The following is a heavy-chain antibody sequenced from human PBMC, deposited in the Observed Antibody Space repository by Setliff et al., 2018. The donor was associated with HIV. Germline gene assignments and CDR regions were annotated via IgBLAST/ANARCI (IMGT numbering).Heavy chain of an antibody. Sequence: GGSLRLSCAASGFTFSSYAMSWVRQTPGKGLEWVSTIGAVGGPTHYAESVKGRFTISKDNSKNTLYLQMSSLRDEGTAVYYCAKDRYYDSSGSPFDYWGQGTLVTVSS. CDR2: IGAVGGPT. J-gene: IGHJ4*02. D-gene: IGHD3-22*01. CDR1: GFTFSSYA. V-gene: IGHV3-23*01. CDR3: AKDRYYDSSGSPFDY.